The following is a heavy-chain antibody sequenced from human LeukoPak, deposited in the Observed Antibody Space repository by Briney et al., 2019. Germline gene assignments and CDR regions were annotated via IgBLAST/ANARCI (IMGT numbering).Heavy chain of an antibody. D-gene: IGHD3-10*01. CDR1: GYTFTSYG. CDR3: ARDSGSGKYYYYYYMDV. CDR2: ISAYNGNT. J-gene: IGHJ6*03. V-gene: IGHV1-18*01. Sequence: ASVKVSCKASGYTFTSYGISWVRQAPGQGLEWMGWISAYNGNTNYAQKLQGRVTMTTDTSTSTAYMELRSLRSDDTAVYYCARDSGSGKYYYYYYMDVWGKGTTVTISS.